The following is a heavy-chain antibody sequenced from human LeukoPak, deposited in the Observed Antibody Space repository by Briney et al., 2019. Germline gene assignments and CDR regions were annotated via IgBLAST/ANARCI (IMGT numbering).Heavy chain of an antibody. V-gene: IGHV3-23*01. CDR1: GFTFSNYA. J-gene: IGHJ3*02. D-gene: IGHD3-22*01. CDR2: ITGTGGST. Sequence: GGSLRLSCAASGFTFSNYATSWVRQAPGKGLEWVSSITGTGGSTYYADSVKGRFTISRDNSKNTLYLQMNSLRAEDTAVHYCAKVKYSSGYEDDAFDIWGQGTMVTVSS. CDR3: AKVKYSSGYEDDAFDI.